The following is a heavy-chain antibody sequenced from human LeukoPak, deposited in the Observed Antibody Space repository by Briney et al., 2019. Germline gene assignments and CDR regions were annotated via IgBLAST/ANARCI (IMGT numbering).Heavy chain of an antibody. D-gene: IGHD2-15*01. Sequence: TSETLSLTCTVSGGSISSYYWSWIRQPPGKGLEWIGYIYYSGSTNYNPSLKSRVTISVDTSKNQFSLKLSSVTAADTAVYYCATLSGDISYWGQGTLVTVSS. V-gene: IGHV4-59*01. CDR2: IYYSGST. CDR1: GGSISSYY. CDR3: ATLSGDISY. J-gene: IGHJ4*02.